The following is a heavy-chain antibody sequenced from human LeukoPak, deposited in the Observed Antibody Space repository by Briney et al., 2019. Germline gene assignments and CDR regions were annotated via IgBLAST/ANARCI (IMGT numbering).Heavy chain of an antibody. Sequence: PSETLSLTCTVSDDSITMYYWTWIRQPPGKGLEWIGYIYHTGSTSYSPSLKSRVTISADTSQNQFSLKLSSVTAADTAVYYCASRKLGNDYWGQGTLVTVSS. CDR3: ASRKLGNDY. CDR1: DDSITMYY. J-gene: IGHJ4*02. V-gene: IGHV4-59*01. D-gene: IGHD7-27*01. CDR2: IYHTGST.